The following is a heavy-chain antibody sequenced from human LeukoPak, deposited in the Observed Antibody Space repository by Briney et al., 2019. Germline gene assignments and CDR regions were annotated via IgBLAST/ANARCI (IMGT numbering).Heavy chain of an antibody. CDR1: GFTFSNYG. J-gene: IGHJ4*02. CDR2: IWYDGSNK. Sequence: GGSLRLSCAASGFTFSNYGMHWVRQAPGRGLGWVAVIWYDGSNKYYADSVKGRFTISRDNSKNTLYLQMNSLRAEDTAVYYCASYSSSSIADYWGQGTLVTVSS. D-gene: IGHD6-6*01. V-gene: IGHV3-33*01. CDR3: ASYSSSSIADY.